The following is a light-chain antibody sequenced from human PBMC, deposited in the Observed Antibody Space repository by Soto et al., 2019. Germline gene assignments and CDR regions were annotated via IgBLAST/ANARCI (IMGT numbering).Light chain of an antibody. CDR1: QSFNSIY. CDR2: GAS. Sequence: EIVLSQSPSTLSLSPRERATLSCRASQSFNSIYLAWYQQKPGQAPRLLIYGASIRATGIPDRFSGSGSGTDFTLTISRLEPEDFAVYYCQQYGGSLSWTFGQGTKVDIK. CDR3: QQYGGSLSWT. V-gene: IGKV3-20*01. J-gene: IGKJ1*01.